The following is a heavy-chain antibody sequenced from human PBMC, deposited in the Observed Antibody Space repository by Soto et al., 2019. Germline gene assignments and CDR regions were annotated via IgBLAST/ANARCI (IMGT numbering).Heavy chain of an antibody. CDR2: IYYSGST. Sequence: SETLSITCTVSGGSISSGDYYWSWIRQPPGKGLEWIGYIYYSGSTYYNPSLKSRVTISVDTSKNQFSLKLSSVTAADTAVYYCARSYSSSWYASTFDYWGQGTLVTVSS. CDR1: GGSISSGDYY. J-gene: IGHJ4*02. D-gene: IGHD6-13*01. CDR3: ARSYSSSWYASTFDY. V-gene: IGHV4-30-4*01.